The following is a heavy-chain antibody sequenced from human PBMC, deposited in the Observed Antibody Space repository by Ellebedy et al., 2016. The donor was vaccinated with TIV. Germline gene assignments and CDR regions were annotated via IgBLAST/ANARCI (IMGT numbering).Heavy chain of an antibody. Sequence: GESLKISCEASGFTLSTYWMTWVRQAPGKGLEYVAHIKQDGSETYYVDSVKGRFTISRDNAKNSLYLQMNSLRVEDTAVYYCATGYKAYWGQGTQVTVSS. CDR2: IKQDGSET. CDR3: ATGYKAY. CDR1: GFTLSTYW. V-gene: IGHV3-7*01. D-gene: IGHD2-2*02. J-gene: IGHJ4*02.